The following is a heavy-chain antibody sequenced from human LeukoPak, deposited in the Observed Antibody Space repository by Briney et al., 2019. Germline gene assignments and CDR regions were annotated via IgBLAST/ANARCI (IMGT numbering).Heavy chain of an antibody. CDR3: ARGLGKAPKRRYYFDY. Sequence: ASVKVSCKASGYTFTRYDINWVRQATGQGLEWMGWMNPNSGNTGYAQKFQGRVTMTRNTSISTAYMELSSLRSEDTAVYYCARGLGKAPKRRYYFDYWGQGTLVTVSS. D-gene: IGHD1-26*01. CDR1: GYTFTRYD. V-gene: IGHV1-8*01. CDR2: MNPNSGNT. J-gene: IGHJ4*02.